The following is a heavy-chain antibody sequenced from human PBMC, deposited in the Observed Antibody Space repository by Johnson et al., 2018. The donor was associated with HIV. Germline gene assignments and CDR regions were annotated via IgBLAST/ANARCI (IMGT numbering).Heavy chain of an antibody. J-gene: IGHJ3*02. D-gene: IGHD7-27*01. CDR1: GFTFDDYG. V-gene: IGHV3-20*04. Sequence: VQLVESGGGVVRPGGSLRLSCAASGFTFDDYGMSWVRQAPGKGLEWVCGFYRNGGSTGYAASVKGRFTISRDNAKNSLYLQMNSLTAEDTALYYCARDPTTHNSRLTGDFGAFDIWGQGTMVTVSS. CDR3: ARDPTTHNSRLTGDFGAFDI. CDR2: FYRNGGST.